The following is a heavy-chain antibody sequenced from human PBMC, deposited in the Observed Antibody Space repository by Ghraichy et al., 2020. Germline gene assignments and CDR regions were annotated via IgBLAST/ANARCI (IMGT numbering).Heavy chain of an antibody. CDR2: ISWNSGSI. D-gene: IGHD3-16*01. V-gene: IGHV3-9*01. CDR1: GFTFDDYA. CDR3: TSTAAEGESHFDP. J-gene: IGHJ5*02. Sequence: GGSLRLSCAASGFTFDDYAMHWVRQAPGKGLEWVSGISWNSGSIGYADSVKGRFTISRDNAKNSLYLQMNSLRAEDTALYYWTSTAAEGESHFDPWGQGTLVTVSS.